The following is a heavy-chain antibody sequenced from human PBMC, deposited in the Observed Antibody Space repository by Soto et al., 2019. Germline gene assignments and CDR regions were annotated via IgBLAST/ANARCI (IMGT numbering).Heavy chain of an antibody. CDR2: IYYSRTT. CDR3: ARHRGMGLFDY. CDR1: GGSISSYH. D-gene: IGHD2-8*01. V-gene: IGHV4-59*08. Sequence: QVQLQESGPGLVKPSKTLSLTCTVSGGSISSYHWTWIRQAPGKGLEWIGNIYYSRTTNYNPSLKSRVTISIDTSKKQFSLKLSSVTAADTAVYYCARHRGMGLFDYWGQGTLVTVSS. J-gene: IGHJ4*02.